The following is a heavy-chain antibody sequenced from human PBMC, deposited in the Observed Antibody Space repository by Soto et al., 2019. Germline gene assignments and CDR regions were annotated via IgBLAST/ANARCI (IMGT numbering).Heavy chain of an antibody. CDR3: TTGIYYDILTGYHNVAY. Sequence: GGSLRLSCVASGFNLSHPWMTWVRQAAGKGLEWVGRIKSKTDGGTAGYAAPVKDRATISRDDSKNTVYLQMNSLKTEDTAVYYCTTGIYYDILTGYHNVAYWGQGALVTVSS. CDR2: IKSKTDGGTA. D-gene: IGHD3-9*01. CDR1: GFNLSHPW. J-gene: IGHJ4*02. V-gene: IGHV3-15*01.